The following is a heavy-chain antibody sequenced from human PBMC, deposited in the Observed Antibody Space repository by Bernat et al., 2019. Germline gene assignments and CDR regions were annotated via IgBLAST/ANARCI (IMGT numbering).Heavy chain of an antibody. Sequence: QLQLQESGPGLVKPSETLSLTCTVSGGSISTGSYYWGWIRQPPGKGLEWIGSIYYSGSTYYNPSLKSRVTISVDTSKKQFSLNLNSVTAADTAVYYCARLGSSSDAFDIWSQGTMVTVSS. J-gene: IGHJ3*02. V-gene: IGHV4-39*01. D-gene: IGHD6-6*01. CDR3: ARLGSSSDAFDI. CDR2: IYYSGST. CDR1: GGSISTGSYY.